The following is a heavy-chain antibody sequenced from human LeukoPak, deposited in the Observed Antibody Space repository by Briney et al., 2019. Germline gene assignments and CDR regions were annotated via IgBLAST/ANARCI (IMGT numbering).Heavy chain of an antibody. CDR2: ISSGGSYI. Sequence: GGSLKLSCAASGFTFSHYSMNWVRQAPGKGLEWVSSISSGGSYIHYADSVKGRFTISRDNAKNSVFLQMNSLKTEDTAVYYCTTHYRLGSHYNIFDHWGQGTLVTVSS. CDR3: TTHYRLGSHYNIFDH. J-gene: IGHJ4*02. D-gene: IGHD3-10*01. CDR1: GFTFSHYS. V-gene: IGHV3-21*03.